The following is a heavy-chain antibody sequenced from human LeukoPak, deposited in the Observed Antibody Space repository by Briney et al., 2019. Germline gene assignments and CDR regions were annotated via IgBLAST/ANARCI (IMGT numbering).Heavy chain of an antibody. CDR3: ARGDPEDYWYFDL. J-gene: IGHJ2*01. CDR1: GGSISSGGYS. Sequence: PSQTLSLTCAVSGGSISSGGYSWSWIRQPPGKGLEWIGYIYHSGSTYYNPSLKSRVTISVDRSKNQFSLKLSSVTAADTAVYYCARGDPEDYWYFDLWGRGTLVTVSS. D-gene: IGHD2-15*01. V-gene: IGHV4-30-2*01. CDR2: IYHSGST.